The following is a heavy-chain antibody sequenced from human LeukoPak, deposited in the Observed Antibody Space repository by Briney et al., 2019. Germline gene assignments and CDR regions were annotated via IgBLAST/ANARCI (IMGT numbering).Heavy chain of an antibody. CDR2: ISGNGQKT. J-gene: IGHJ4*02. CDR3: AKDANYYDSSAFFIPFDS. CDR1: GFTFSKFA. Sequence: GESLRLSCSASGFTFSKFAMTWVRQLPGKGLQWVSTISGNGQKTYYGDSVTGRFSVSRDNSNNVLFLQMDSLRADESALYYCAKDANYYDSSAFFIPFDSWGQGTLVTVSS. V-gene: IGHV3-23*01. D-gene: IGHD3-22*01.